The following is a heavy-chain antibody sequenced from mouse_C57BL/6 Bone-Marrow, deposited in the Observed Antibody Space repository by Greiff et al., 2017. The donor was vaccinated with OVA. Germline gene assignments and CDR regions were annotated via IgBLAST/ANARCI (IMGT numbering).Heavy chain of an antibody. Sequence: QVQLQQSDAELVKPGASVKLSCKASGYTFTSYWMHWVKQRPGQGLEWIGMIHPNSGSTNYNEKFKSKATLTVDKSSSTAYMQLSSLTSEDSAVYYCARKDYGTWYFDVWGTGTTVTVSS. D-gene: IGHD1-1*01. J-gene: IGHJ1*03. CDR1: GYTFTSYW. CDR2: IHPNSGST. V-gene: IGHV1-64*01. CDR3: ARKDYGTWYFDV.